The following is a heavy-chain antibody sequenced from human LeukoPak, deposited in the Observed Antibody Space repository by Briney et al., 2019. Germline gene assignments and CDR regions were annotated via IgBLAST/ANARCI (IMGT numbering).Heavy chain of an antibody. CDR1: GFTFSNYP. CDR2: ISESGDVT. Sequence: SGGSLRLSCEASGFTFSNYPMSWVRQAPGRGLEWVSVISESGDVTHYADAMKGRFTISRDNAKNTLSLQMNSLRAEDTAIYYCARDSSHYLGSSDYWGQGTLVTVSS. J-gene: IGHJ4*02. D-gene: IGHD6-6*01. V-gene: IGHV3-23*01. CDR3: ARDSSHYLGSSDY.